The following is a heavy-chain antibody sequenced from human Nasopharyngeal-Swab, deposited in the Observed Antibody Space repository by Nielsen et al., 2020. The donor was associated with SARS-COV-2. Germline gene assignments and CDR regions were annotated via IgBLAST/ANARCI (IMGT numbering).Heavy chain of an antibody. Sequence: SETLPLTCTVSGGSISSSSYYWGWIRQPPGKGLEWIGSIYYSGSTYYNPSLKSRVTISVDTSKNQFSLKLSSVTAADTAVYYCARLGGDTAMGLWGQGTLVTVSS. CDR2: IYYSGST. CDR3: ARLGGDTAMGL. J-gene: IGHJ4*02. CDR1: GGSISSSSYY. D-gene: IGHD5-18*01. V-gene: IGHV4-39*01.